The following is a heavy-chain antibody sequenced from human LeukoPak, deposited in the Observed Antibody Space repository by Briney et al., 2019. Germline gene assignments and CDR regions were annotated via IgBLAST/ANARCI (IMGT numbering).Heavy chain of an antibody. V-gene: IGHV1-69*05. Sequence: SVKVSCKASGGTFSSYAISWVRQAPGQGLEWMGGIIPIFGTANYAQKFQGRVTITTDESTSTAYMELSSLRSEDTAVYYCARGRSGMTYYYYYMDVWGKGTTVTVSS. D-gene: IGHD3-10*01. CDR2: IIPIFGTA. CDR3: ARGRSGMTYYYYYMDV. CDR1: GGTFSSYA. J-gene: IGHJ6*03.